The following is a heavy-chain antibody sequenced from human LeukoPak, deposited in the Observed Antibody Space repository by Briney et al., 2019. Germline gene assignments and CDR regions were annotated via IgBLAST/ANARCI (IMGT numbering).Heavy chain of an antibody. V-gene: IGHV4-61*01. CDR1: GGSVCSGSYY. J-gene: IGHJ4*02. CDR2: IYYSGST. D-gene: IGHD6-19*01. Sequence: PSQTLSLTCTVSGGSVCSGSYYWSWIRQPPGKGLEWIGYIYYSGSTNYNPSLKSRVTISVDTSKNQFSLKLSSVTAADTAVYYCATVQQWLVIYWGQGTLVTVSS. CDR3: ATVQQWLVIY.